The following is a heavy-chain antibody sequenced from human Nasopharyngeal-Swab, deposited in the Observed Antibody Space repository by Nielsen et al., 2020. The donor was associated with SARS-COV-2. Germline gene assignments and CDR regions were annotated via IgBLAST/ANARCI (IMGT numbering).Heavy chain of an antibody. CDR2: ISSSSSTI. CDR3: ARDPKYYYYYGMYV. V-gene: IGHV3-48*04. J-gene: IGHJ6*02. Sequence: GESLKISCAASGFTFSSYSMNWVRQAPGKGLEWVSYISSSSSTIYYADSVKGRFTISRDNAKNSLYLQMNSLRAEDTAVYYCARDPKYYYYYGMYVWGQGTTVTVSS. CDR1: GFTFSSYS.